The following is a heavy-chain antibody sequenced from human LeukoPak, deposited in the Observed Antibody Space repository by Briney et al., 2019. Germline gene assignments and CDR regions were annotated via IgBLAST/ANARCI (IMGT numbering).Heavy chain of an antibody. V-gene: IGHV1-18*01. J-gene: IGHJ5*02. Sequence: ASVKVSCKASGYTFISYGISWVRQAPGQGLEWMGWISAYNGNTNYAQKVQGRVTMTTDTSANTAYMELRSLRSDDTAVYYCARVLAWSSFDPWGQGPLVTVSS. CDR1: GYTFISYG. CDR3: ARVLAWSSFDP. D-gene: IGHD3/OR15-3a*01. CDR2: ISAYNGNT.